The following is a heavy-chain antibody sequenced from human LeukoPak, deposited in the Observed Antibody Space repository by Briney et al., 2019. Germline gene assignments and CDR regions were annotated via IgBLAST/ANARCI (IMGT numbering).Heavy chain of an antibody. Sequence: SETLSLTCTVSGASVSSDYWNWIRQPPGKGLEWIGYIYYSGSTNYNPSLKSRVTISVDTSKNQFSLKLSSVTAADTAVYYCAVMYSSSWYWFDPWGQGTLVIVSS. CDR2: IYYSGST. J-gene: IGHJ5*02. D-gene: IGHD6-13*01. CDR3: AVMYSSSWYWFDP. V-gene: IGHV4-59*08. CDR1: GASVSSDY.